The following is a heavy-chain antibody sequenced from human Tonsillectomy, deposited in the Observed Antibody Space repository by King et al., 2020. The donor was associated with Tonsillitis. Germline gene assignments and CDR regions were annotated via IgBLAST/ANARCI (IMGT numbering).Heavy chain of an antibody. CDR1: GFTLSSYA. CDR2: ISYDGSNK. CDR3: ARYLAYDPDYYYGVDV. Sequence: VQLVESGGGVVQPGRSLRLSCAASGFTLSSYAMHWVRQAPGKGLEWGAVISYDGSNKYHADSVKGRFTISRDNSKNTLYLQMNSMRAEDTAVYYCARYLAYDPDYYYGVDVWGQGTTVTVSS. J-gene: IGHJ6*02. V-gene: IGHV3-30-3*01. D-gene: IGHD3-3*02.